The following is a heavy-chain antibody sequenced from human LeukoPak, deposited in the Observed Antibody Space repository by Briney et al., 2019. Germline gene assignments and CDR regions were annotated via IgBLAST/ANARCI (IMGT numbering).Heavy chain of an antibody. Sequence: PSETLSLTCAVYGGSFSGYYWSWIRQPPGKGLEWIGEINHSGSTNYNPSLKSRVTISVDTSKNQFSLKLSSVTAADTAVYYCARGAGWTGTGFDYWGQGTLVTASS. J-gene: IGHJ4*02. CDR3: ARGAGWTGTGFDY. CDR1: GGSFSGYY. V-gene: IGHV4-34*01. D-gene: IGHD1-1*01. CDR2: INHSGST.